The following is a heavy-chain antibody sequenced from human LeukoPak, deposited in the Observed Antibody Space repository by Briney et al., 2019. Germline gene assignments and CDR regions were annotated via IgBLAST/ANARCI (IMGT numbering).Heavy chain of an antibody. CDR2: IRYDGSNK. CDR1: GFTFSSYG. D-gene: IGHD2-15*01. V-gene: IGHV3-30*02. CDR3: AKDLVVAASRYFDY. J-gene: IGHJ4*02. Sequence: PGGSLRLSCAASGFTFSSYGMHWVRQAPGKGLEWVAFIRYDGSNKYYADSVKGRFTISRDNSKNTLYLQMNSLRAEDTAVYYCAKDLVVAASRYFDYWAREPWSPSPQ.